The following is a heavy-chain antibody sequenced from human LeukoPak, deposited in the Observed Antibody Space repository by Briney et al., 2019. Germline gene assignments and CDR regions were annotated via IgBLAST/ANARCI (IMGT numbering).Heavy chain of an antibody. V-gene: IGHV3-23*01. D-gene: IGHD3-22*01. CDR2: ISGSGGRK. J-gene: IGHJ3*02. CDR3: AKDKAHYYDSSGYYNAFDI. Sequence: PGGTLRLSCAVSGFTFRSYGMNWVRQAPGKGLEWVSGISGSGGRKYYADSVRGRFAISRDNSKNTLYLQMNSLRAEDTAVYYCAKDKAHYYDSSGYYNAFDIWGQGTMVTVSS. CDR1: GFTFRSYG.